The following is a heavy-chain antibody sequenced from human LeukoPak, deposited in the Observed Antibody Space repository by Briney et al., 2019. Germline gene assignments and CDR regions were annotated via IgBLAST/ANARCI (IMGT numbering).Heavy chain of an antibody. Sequence: HGESLKISCKGSGYSFTSYWIGWVRQMPGKGLEWMGIIYPGDSDTRYSPSFQGQVTISADKSISTAYLQWSSLKASDTATYYCARHERPYSSSWYLLDYWGQGTLVTVSS. CDR1: GYSFTSYW. CDR3: ARHERPYSSSWYLLDY. V-gene: IGHV5-51*01. J-gene: IGHJ4*02. D-gene: IGHD6-13*01. CDR2: IYPGDSDT.